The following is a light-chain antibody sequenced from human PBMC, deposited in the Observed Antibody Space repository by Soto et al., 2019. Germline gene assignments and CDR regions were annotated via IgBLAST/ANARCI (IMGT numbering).Light chain of an antibody. CDR1: SSDVGGYNC. J-gene: IGLJ1*01. Sequence: QSALTQPASVSGSPGQSITISCTGTSSDVGGYNCVSWYQQHPGKAPKFMIYDVSNRPSRVSNRFSGSKSGNTASLTISGLQAEDEADYYCCSYTTSNTRQIVFGTGTKVTV. CDR2: DVS. CDR3: CSYTTSNTRQIV. V-gene: IGLV2-14*01.